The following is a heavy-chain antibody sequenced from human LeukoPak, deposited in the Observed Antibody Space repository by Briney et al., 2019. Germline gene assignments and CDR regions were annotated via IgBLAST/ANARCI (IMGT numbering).Heavy chain of an antibody. V-gene: IGHV4-59*01. D-gene: IGHD3-22*01. CDR3: ARAGGGYYPIMYNWFDP. CDR1: GGSISSYY. CDR2: IYYSGST. J-gene: IGHJ5*02. Sequence: PSETLSLTCTVPGGSISSYYWSWIRQPPGKGLEWIGYIYYSGSTNYNPSLKSRVTISVDTSKNQFSLKLSSVTAADTAVYYCARAGGGYYPIMYNWFDPWGQGTLVTVSS.